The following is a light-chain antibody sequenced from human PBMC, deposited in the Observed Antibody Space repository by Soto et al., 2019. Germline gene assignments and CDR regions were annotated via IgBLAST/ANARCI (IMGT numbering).Light chain of an antibody. J-gene: IGLJ1*01. CDR1: SSDVGGYHY. V-gene: IGLV2-14*01. CDR3: SSYTSSRTYF. Sequence: QSALTQPASVSGSPGHSITISCTGTSSDVGGYHYVSWYQQYPGKAPKVMIYDVSNRPSGVSNRFSGSKSGTTASLTISGLQAEDEADYYCSSYTSSRTYFFGTGTTVTVL. CDR2: DVS.